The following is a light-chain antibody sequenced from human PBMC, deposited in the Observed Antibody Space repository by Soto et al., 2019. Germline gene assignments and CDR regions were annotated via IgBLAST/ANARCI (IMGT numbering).Light chain of an antibody. V-gene: IGLV2-14*01. Sequence: QSVLTQPSSLSGSPGRSITISCTGTISDVGSYNFVSWYQQLPGKAPKLMIYEVSNRPSGVSNRFSGSKSGNTASLTISGLQAEDEADYYCSSYTTSSNYVFGSGTKVTVL. CDR1: ISDVGSYNF. J-gene: IGLJ1*01. CDR3: SSYTTSSNYV. CDR2: EVS.